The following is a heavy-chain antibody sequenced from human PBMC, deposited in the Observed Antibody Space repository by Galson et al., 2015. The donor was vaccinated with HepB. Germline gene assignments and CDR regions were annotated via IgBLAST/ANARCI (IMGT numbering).Heavy chain of an antibody. CDR1: GLTFDAYS. Sequence: SLRLSCAASGLTFDAYSMHWVRQAPGKGLEWVSWITADGDTTSYADCVEGRFTVSRDNAKNLLYLQMHSLRIDDTALYYCVKDIWYYDFWSGHSTNYGLDVWGQGSTVTVSS. J-gene: IGHJ6*02. CDR2: ITADGDTT. V-gene: IGHV3-43*01. D-gene: IGHD3-3*01. CDR3: VKDIWYYDFWSGHSTNYGLDV.